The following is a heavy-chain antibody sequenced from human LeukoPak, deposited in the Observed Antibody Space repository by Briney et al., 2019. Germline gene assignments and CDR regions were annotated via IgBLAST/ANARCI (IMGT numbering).Heavy chain of an antibody. CDR2: ISYDGSNK. V-gene: IGHV3-30-3*01. CDR1: GFTFGNYA. Sequence: PGGSLRLSYAASGFTFGNYAMDWVRQAPGKGLEWLAVISYDGSNKYYADSVKGRFTISRDNSKNTLYLQMNSLRVEDTAVYYCAKDKDIVAAIYYFDSWGQGTLVTVSS. J-gene: IGHJ4*02. CDR3: AKDKDIVAAIYYFDS. D-gene: IGHD5-12*01.